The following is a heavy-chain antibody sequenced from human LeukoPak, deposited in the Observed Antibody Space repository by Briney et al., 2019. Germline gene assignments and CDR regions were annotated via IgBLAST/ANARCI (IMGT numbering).Heavy chain of an antibody. CDR3: AILIVATRKGNDY. CDR1: GFTFSSYA. CDR2: ISGSGGST. D-gene: IGHD5-12*01. Sequence: WSLRLSCAASGFTFSSYAMSWVRQAPGKGMEWVSAISGSGGSTYYADSVKGRFTISRDNSKNTLYLQMNSLRAEDTAVYHCAILIVATRKGNDYWGQGTLVTVSS. V-gene: IGHV3-23*01. J-gene: IGHJ4*02.